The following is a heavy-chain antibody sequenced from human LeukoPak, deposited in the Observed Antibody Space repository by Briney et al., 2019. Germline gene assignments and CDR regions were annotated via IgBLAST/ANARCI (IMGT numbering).Heavy chain of an antibody. CDR2: ISGGGGSR. Sequence: GGSLRLSCAASGFTFSSFAMSWVRQAPGKGLEWVSAISGGGGSRYYTDSVKGRFTISRDNSKKTLFLQMNSLRAEDTAIYYCAKGSAAGRPYYFDYWGQGTLVTVSS. CDR1: GFTFSSFA. J-gene: IGHJ4*02. CDR3: AKGSAAGRPYYFDY. V-gene: IGHV3-23*01. D-gene: IGHD6-25*01.